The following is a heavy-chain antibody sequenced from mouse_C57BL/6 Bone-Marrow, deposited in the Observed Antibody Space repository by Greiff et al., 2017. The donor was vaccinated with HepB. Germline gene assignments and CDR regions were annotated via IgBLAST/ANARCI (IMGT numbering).Heavy chain of an antibody. CDR3: ARGNWVYYFDY. J-gene: IGHJ2*01. CDR2: IYPGDGDT. Sequence: QVQLKESGAELVKPGASVKISCKASGYAFSSYWMNWVKQRPGKGLELIGQIYPGDGDTNYNGKFKGKATLTADKSSSTAYMQLSSLTSEDSAVYFCARGNWVYYFDYWGQGTTLTVSS. CDR1: GYAFSSYW. D-gene: IGHD4-1*01. V-gene: IGHV1-80*01.